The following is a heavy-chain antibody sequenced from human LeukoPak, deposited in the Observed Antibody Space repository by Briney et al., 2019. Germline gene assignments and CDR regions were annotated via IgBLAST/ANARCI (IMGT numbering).Heavy chain of an antibody. J-gene: IGHJ3*02. Sequence: ASVKVSCKASGYTFTGYYIHWVRQAPGQGLEWMGWINLNSGNTGYAQKFQGRVTMTRNTSISTAYMELSSLRSEDTAVYYCARGPGPYYYDSGGPLPFDIWGQGTMVTVSS. D-gene: IGHD3-22*01. V-gene: IGHV1-8*02. CDR1: GYTFTGYY. CDR3: ARGPGPYYYDSGGPLPFDI. CDR2: INLNSGNT.